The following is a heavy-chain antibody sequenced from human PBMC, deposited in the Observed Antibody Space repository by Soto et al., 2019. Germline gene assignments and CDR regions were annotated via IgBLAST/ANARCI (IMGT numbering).Heavy chain of an antibody. CDR3: ARGGHYYGSGSHDY. D-gene: IGHD3-10*01. Sequence: QVQLQESGPGLVKPSETLSLTCTVSGGSISSYYWSWIRQPAGKGLEWIGRIYTSGSTNYNPSLKRRVTMSVDTPKNQFSLKLSSVTAADTAVYYCARGGHYYGSGSHDYWGQGTLVTVSS. CDR2: IYTSGST. J-gene: IGHJ4*02. V-gene: IGHV4-4*07. CDR1: GGSISSYY.